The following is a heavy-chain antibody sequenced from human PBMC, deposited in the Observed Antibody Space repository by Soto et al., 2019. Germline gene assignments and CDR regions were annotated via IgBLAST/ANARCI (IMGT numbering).Heavy chain of an antibody. J-gene: IGHJ4*02. D-gene: IGHD6-13*01. Sequence: EVQLLDSGGGLVQPGGSLRLSCAASGFPFSSYAMNWVRQAPGKGLEWVSVISGSDGSTYYADSVKGRFTISRDNSKNTLYLQMNSLRAEDTAVYYCARRGPGTYFDYWGQGTLVTVSS. V-gene: IGHV3-23*01. CDR2: ISGSDGST. CDR1: GFPFSSYA. CDR3: ARRGPGTYFDY.